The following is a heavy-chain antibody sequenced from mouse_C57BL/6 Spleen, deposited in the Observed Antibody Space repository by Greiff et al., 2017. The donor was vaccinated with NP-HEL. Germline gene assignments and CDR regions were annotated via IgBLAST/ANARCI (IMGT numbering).Heavy chain of an antibody. Sequence: VQLQQSGAELVKPGASVKISCKASGYAFSSYWMNWVKQRPGKGLEWIGQIYPGDGDTNYNGKFKGKATLTADKSSSTAYMQLSSLTSEDSAVYFCARVGYYGSSPYWYFDVWGTGTTVTVSS. J-gene: IGHJ1*03. CDR1: GYAFSSYW. CDR3: ARVGYYGSSPYWYFDV. CDR2: IYPGDGDT. D-gene: IGHD1-1*01. V-gene: IGHV1-80*01.